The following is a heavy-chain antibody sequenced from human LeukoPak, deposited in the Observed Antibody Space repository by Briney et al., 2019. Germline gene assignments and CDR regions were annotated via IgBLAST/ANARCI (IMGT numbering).Heavy chain of an antibody. Sequence: ASVKVSRKASGYTFTGYYMHWVRQAPGQGLEWMGRINPNSGGTNYAQKLQGRVTMTRDTSISTAYMELSRLRSDDTAVYYCARDRIAAGNWFDPWGQGTLVTVSS. CDR2: INPNSGGT. D-gene: IGHD6-13*01. CDR1: GYTFTGYY. V-gene: IGHV1-2*06. CDR3: ARDRIAAGNWFDP. J-gene: IGHJ5*02.